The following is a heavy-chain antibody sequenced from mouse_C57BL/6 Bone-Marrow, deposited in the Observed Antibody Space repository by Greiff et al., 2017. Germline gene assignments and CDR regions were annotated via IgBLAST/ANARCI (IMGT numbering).Heavy chain of an antibody. CDR1: GYTFTSYG. Sequence: QVQLQQSGAALARPGASVKLSCTASGYTFTSYGISWVKQRTGQGLEWIGEIYPRRGNTYYNAKFKGKATLTADKSSSTAYMELRSLTSEDSAVYFCARDGGIYYDPFAYWGQGTLVTVSA. D-gene: IGHD2-4*01. CDR3: ARDGGIYYDPFAY. CDR2: IYPRRGNT. V-gene: IGHV1-81*01. J-gene: IGHJ3*01.